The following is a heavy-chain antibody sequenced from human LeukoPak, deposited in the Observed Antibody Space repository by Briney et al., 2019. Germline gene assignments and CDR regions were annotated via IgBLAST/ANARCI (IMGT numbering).Heavy chain of an antibody. CDR3: ARERYSGSYYPFDY. Sequence: SETLSLTCTVSGGSISSHYWSWIRQPPGKGLEWIGYIYYSGSTNYNPSLKSRVTISVGTSKNQFSLKLSSVTAADTAVYYCARERYSGSYYPFDYWGQGTLVTVSS. CDR1: GGSISSHY. CDR2: IYYSGST. D-gene: IGHD1-26*01. J-gene: IGHJ4*02. V-gene: IGHV4-59*11.